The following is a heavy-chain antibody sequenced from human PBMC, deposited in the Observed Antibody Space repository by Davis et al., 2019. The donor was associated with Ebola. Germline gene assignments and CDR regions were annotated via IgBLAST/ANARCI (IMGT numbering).Heavy chain of an antibody. CDR1: GGSITSGGYS. J-gene: IGHJ6*02. V-gene: IGHV4-30-4*07. D-gene: IGHD3-22*01. Sequence: MPSETLSLTCAVSGGSITSGGYSWTWIRQPPGKGLEWIGYVYHSGITFYNPSLKTRLAMSVDTSKNQFSLSLTSVTAADTAMYYCARGRHYYDSSGYQQRPDYYFYGMDVWGQGATVTVSS. CDR3: ARGRHYYDSSGYQQRPDYYFYGMDV. CDR2: VYHSGIT.